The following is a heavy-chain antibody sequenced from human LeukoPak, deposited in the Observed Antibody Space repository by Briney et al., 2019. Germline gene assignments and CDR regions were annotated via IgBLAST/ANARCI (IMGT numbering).Heavy chain of an antibody. J-gene: IGHJ3*02. D-gene: IGHD1-26*01. Sequence: SETLSLTCSVSGGSISSYYWSWIRQPPGKGLEWIGYIYYSGSTNYNPSLKSRVTISVDKSKTQFSLKLSSVTAADTAVYYCARDKWEPRYAFDIWGQGTMVTVSS. V-gene: IGHV4-59*12. CDR1: GGSISSYY. CDR2: IYYSGST. CDR3: ARDKWEPRYAFDI.